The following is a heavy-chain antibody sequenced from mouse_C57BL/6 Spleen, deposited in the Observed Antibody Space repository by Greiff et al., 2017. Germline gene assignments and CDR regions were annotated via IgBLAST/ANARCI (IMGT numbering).Heavy chain of an antibody. V-gene: IGHV1-81*01. Sequence: VQLQQSGAELARPGASVKLSCKASGYTFTSYGISWVKQRTGQGLEWIGEIYPRSGNTYYNEKFKGKATLTADKSSSTAYMELRSLTSEDSAVYFCAREDLYGNYGSGAMDYWGQGTSVTVSS. J-gene: IGHJ4*01. CDR3: AREDLYGNYGSGAMDY. CDR2: IYPRSGNT. D-gene: IGHD2-1*01. CDR1: GYTFTSYG.